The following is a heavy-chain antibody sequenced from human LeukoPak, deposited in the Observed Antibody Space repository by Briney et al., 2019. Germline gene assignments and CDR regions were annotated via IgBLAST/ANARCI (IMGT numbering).Heavy chain of an antibody. J-gene: IGHJ2*01. D-gene: IGHD6-13*01. V-gene: IGHV1-58*02. CDR3: AAGLRLNSNWYYSPLGWYFDL. CDR2: IAVGSGDT. CDR1: GFTFTSSA. Sequence: GASVKVSCKASGFTFTSSAMQWVRQARGQRLEWIGWIAVGSGDTNYAQKLQERVTISRDMSTSTAYMELSSLRSEDTAVYYCAAGLRLNSNWYYSPLGWYFDLWGRGTLVTVSS.